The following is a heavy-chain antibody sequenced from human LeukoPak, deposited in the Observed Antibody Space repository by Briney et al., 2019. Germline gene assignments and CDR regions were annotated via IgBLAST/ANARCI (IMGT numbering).Heavy chain of an antibody. CDR1: GGSISSYY. CDR3: AAGTPALEF. J-gene: IGHJ4*02. CDR2: IYYSGTT. V-gene: IGHV4-59*08. D-gene: IGHD2-15*01. Sequence: PSETLSLTCTVSGGSISSYYWSWIRQPPGKGLEWIGYIYYSGTTIYNPSLNSRVTISVDTSKNQFSLKLTSVTAADTAVYYCAAGTPALEFWGQGTLVTVSS.